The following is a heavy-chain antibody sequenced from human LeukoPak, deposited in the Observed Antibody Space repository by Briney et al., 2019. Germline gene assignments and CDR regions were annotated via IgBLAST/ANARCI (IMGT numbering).Heavy chain of an antibody. CDR3: AREFAVTDYFDY. Sequence: PGGTLRLSCAASGFTFSSYGMSWVRQAPGKGLEWVSAISGSGGSTYYADSVKGRFTISRDNSKNTLYLQMNSLRAEDTAVYYCAREFAVTDYFDYWGQGTLVTVSS. J-gene: IGHJ4*02. V-gene: IGHV3-23*01. CDR1: GFTFSSYG. CDR2: ISGSGGST. D-gene: IGHD4-11*01.